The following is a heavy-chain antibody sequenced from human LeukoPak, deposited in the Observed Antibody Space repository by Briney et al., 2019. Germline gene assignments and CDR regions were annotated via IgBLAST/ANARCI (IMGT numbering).Heavy chain of an antibody. J-gene: IGHJ5*02. CDR3: ARDLYRDSLPVSWFDP. V-gene: IGHV1-18*01. Sequence: ASVKVSCKASGYTFTSYGISWVRQAPGQGLEWMGWISDSNGNTNYAQKLQGRVTMTTDTSTSTAYMELRSLRSDDTAVYYCARDLYRDSLPVSWFDPWGQGTLVTVSS. CDR1: GYTFTSYG. CDR2: ISDSNGNT. D-gene: IGHD4-11*01.